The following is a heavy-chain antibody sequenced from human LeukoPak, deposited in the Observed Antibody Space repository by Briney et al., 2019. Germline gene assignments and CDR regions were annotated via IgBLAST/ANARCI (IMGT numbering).Heavy chain of an antibody. CDR1: GFPFSSFG. D-gene: IGHD1-26*01. V-gene: IGHV3-30*02. CDR2: IRYDGNIK. J-gene: IGHJ4*02. Sequence: GGSLRLSCAASGFPFSSFGIHWVRQAPGKGLEWVAFIRYDGNIKYYADSVKGRFTISRDNSKSTLFLQMNSLRAEDTAVYYCARDWGAWELDYWGQGTLVTVSS. CDR3: ARDWGAWELDY.